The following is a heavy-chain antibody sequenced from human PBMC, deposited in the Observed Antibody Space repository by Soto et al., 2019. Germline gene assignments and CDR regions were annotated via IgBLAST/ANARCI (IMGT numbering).Heavy chain of an antibody. CDR3: AREGHNPGWFDP. V-gene: IGHV4-4*07. CDR1: GASINSYS. J-gene: IGHJ5*02. CDR2: IFSSGTT. Sequence: QVQLQASGPGLVKPSETLSLPCTVSGASINSYSWSWIRQPPGQGLEWIGRIFSSGTTNYNPSLKSRLTISVDASKNQISLKLRSVTAADTAVYYCAREGHNPGWFDPWGQGTLVTVSS.